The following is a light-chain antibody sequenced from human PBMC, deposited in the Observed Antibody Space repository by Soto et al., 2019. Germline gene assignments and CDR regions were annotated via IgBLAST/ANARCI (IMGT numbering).Light chain of an antibody. CDR2: VGTGGIVG. J-gene: IGLJ2*01. Sequence: QAVVTQPPSASASLGASVTLTCTLSSGYSNYKVDWYQQRPGKGPRFVMRVGTGGIVGSKGDGIPDRFSVLGSGLNRYLTIKNIQEEDESDYHCGADHGSGSNFVSYVVFGGGTQLTVL. CDR1: SGYSNYK. CDR3: GADHGSGSNFVSYVV. V-gene: IGLV9-49*01.